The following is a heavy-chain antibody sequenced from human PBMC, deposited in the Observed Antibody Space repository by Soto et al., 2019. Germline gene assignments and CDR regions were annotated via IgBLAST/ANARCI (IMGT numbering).Heavy chain of an antibody. V-gene: IGHV4-4*07. D-gene: IGHD1-7*01. Sequence: SETRSLTCRVSGPYISDFSWSWIRQPAGKGLEWIGRITINGNTQKNPSFKSRVTMSIDTSRNHFSLNLQSATAADTALYYCARETGENWTYEAHWGPGTLVNVSS. CDR3: ARETGENWTYEAH. CDR2: ITINGNT. J-gene: IGHJ1*01. CDR1: GPYISDFS.